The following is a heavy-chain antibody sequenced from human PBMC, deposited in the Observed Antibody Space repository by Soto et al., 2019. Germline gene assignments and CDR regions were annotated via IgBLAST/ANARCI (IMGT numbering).Heavy chain of an antibody. J-gene: IGHJ3*02. CDR2: MSHSGGT. CDR3: ARVERGTATTVVDAFDI. Sequence: QVQLQQWGAGLLKPSETLSLTCAVYGGFVSSGSYYWSWIRQPPGKGLEWIGEMSHSGGTHFNPSLKSRVTIPVDTSTNQFSLQMSSVTAADTALYYCARVERGTATTVVDAFDIWGPGTMVTVSS. CDR1: GGFVSSGSYY. D-gene: IGHD1-1*01. V-gene: IGHV4-34*01.